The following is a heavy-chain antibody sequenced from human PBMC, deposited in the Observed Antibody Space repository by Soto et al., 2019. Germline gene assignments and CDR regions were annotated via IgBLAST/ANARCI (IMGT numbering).Heavy chain of an antibody. D-gene: IGHD1-1*01. CDR3: AKSHYPGGNFHFPDY. Sequence: EVQLLESGGGLVQPGGSLRLSCAASGFTFSSYAMSWVRQAPGKGLERVSSISSDGGNTYYADSVKGRFTISRDNSKNTLSLQMNSLRADDAAVYYCAKSHYPGGNFHFPDYWGQGTLVTVSA. V-gene: IGHV3-23*01. CDR2: ISSDGGNT. J-gene: IGHJ4*02. CDR1: GFTFSSYA.